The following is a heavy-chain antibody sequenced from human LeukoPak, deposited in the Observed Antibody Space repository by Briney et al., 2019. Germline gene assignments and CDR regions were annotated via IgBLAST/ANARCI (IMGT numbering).Heavy chain of an antibody. J-gene: IGHJ4*02. CDR3: ARMDYVSSGWGAPFDD. CDR2: ISPSSTRI. V-gene: IGHV3-48*04. Sequence: GGSLRLSCAASGFTFSSYNMNWVRQAPGKGLEWVSYISPSSTRIDYAASVRGRFTISRDNAKSSLYLQVNSLRAEDTAVYYCARMDYVSSGWGAPFDDWGQGTLVTVSS. D-gene: IGHD3-16*01. CDR1: GFTFSSYN.